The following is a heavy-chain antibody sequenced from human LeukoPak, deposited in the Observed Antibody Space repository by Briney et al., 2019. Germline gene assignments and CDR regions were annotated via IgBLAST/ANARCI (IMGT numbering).Heavy chain of an antibody. CDR3: AREPQQSLEWLLDASPDYYYYMDV. CDR2: ISGTSRYI. J-gene: IGHJ6*03. V-gene: IGHV3-21*01. Sequence: GGSLRLSCEASGFSLSSYSMQWVRQAPGKGLEWVSSISGTSRYIHYSDSVKGRFTISRDNAKNSFYLQMNSLRVEDTAVYYCAREPQQSLEWLLDASPDYYYYMDVWGKGTTVTVSS. CDR1: GFSLSSYS. D-gene: IGHD3-3*01.